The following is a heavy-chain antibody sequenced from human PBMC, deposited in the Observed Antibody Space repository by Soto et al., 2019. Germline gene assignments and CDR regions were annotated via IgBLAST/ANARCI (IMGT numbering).Heavy chain of an antibody. V-gene: IGHV4-31*03. J-gene: IGHJ3*02. CDR1: GGSISSGGYY. CDR2: IYYSGST. D-gene: IGHD3-22*01. CDR3: ARGMSYYDSSGYFDAFDI. Sequence: QVQLQESGPGLVKPSQTLSLTCTVSGGSISSGGYYWSWIRQHPGKGLEWIGHIYYSGSTYYNPSLKSRVTRSVDRSKNQFSLKLSSVTAADTAVYYCARGMSYYDSSGYFDAFDIWGQGTMVTVSS.